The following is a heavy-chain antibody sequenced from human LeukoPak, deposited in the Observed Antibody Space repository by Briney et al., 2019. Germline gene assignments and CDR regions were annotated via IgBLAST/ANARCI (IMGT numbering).Heavy chain of an antibody. CDR1: GFTFDDYA. V-gene: IGHV3-9*01. CDR2: ISWNSGSI. D-gene: IGHD2-15*01. J-gene: IGHJ4*02. CDR3: AKGIAHYCSGGSCYHD. Sequence: PGGSLRLSCAASGFTFDDYAMHWVRQAPGKGLEWVSGISWNSGSIGYADSVKGRFTVSRDNAKNSLYLQMNSLRAEDTALYYCAKGIAHYCSGGSCYHDWGQGTRVTVSS.